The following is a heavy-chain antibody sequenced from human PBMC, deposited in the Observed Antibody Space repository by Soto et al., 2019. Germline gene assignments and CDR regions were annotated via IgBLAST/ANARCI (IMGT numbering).Heavy chain of an antibody. J-gene: IGHJ4*02. D-gene: IGHD6-13*01. Sequence: SETLSLTCAVYGGSFSGYYWSWIRQPPGKGLEWIGEINHSGSTNYNPSLKSRVTISVDTSKSQFSLKLSSVTAGDTAVYYCARGLIAGAGTGGPRFDYWGQGTLVTVSS. V-gene: IGHV4-34*01. CDR3: ARGLIAGAGTGGPRFDY. CDR2: INHSGST. CDR1: GGSFSGYY.